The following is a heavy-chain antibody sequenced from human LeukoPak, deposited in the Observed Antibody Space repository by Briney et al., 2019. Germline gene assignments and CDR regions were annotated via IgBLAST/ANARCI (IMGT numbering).Heavy chain of an antibody. D-gene: IGHD5-18*01. CDR2: ISSSCSTI. V-gene: IGHV3-48*03. J-gene: IGHJ4*02. Sequence: GGSLRFSCAASGFTFSSYEMNWVRQAPGKGLEWVSYISSSCSTIYYADSVKARFTISRDNAKNSMYLQMNSLRAEDTAVYYCARDRDSYGIFDYWGQGTLVTVSS. CDR3: ARDRDSYGIFDY. CDR1: GFTFSSYE.